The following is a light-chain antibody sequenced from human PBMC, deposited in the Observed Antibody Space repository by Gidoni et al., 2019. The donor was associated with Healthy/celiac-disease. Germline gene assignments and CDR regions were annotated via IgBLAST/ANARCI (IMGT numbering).Light chain of an antibody. V-gene: IGLV3-19*01. CDR2: GKN. CDR3: NSRDSSGNHVV. Sequence: SSELTQDPAVSVALGQTVRITCQGDSPRSYYASWYQQKPGQAPVLVIYGKNNLPAGIPDRFSGSSSGNTASLTITGAQAEDEADYYCNSRDSSGNHVVFGGGTKLTVL. CDR1: SPRSYY. J-gene: IGLJ2*01.